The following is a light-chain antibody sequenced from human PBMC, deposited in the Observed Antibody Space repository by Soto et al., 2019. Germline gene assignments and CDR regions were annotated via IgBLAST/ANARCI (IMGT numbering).Light chain of an antibody. V-gene: IGLV1-51*01. CDR2: DNN. CDR3: GTWDNSLSSGV. Sequence: QSVLTQPPSVSAAPGQSVTISCSGTSSNIGNNYVSWYQQLPGTAPKLLIYDNNNRPSGIPDRFSGSKSGTSATLGITGLQTGDEAEYYCGTWDNSLSSGVFGGGTKLTVL. CDR1: SSNIGNNY. J-gene: IGLJ3*02.